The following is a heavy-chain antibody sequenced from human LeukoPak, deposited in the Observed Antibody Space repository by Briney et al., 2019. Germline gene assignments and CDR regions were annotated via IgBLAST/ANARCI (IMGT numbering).Heavy chain of an antibody. CDR1: GDXVSSNSAA. V-gene: IGHV6-1*01. CDR2: TYYRSKWYN. D-gene: IGHD6-19*01. CDR3: ARDPSSGWPIVDAFDI. Sequence: SQTLSLTCAVSGDXVSSNSAAWNWIRQSPSRGLEWLGSTYYRSKWYNDYAVSVKSRITINPDTSKNQFSLQLNSVTPENTAVYYCARDPSSGWPIVDAFDIWGQGTMVTVSS. J-gene: IGHJ3*02.